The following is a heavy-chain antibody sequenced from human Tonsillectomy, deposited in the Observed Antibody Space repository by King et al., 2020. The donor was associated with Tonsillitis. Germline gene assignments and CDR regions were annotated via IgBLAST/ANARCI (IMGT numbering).Heavy chain of an antibody. D-gene: IGHD3-22*01. CDR2: ISYDGSNK. V-gene: IGHV3-30*18. CDR1: GFTFSSYG. J-gene: IGHJ3*02. Sequence: VQLVESGGGVVQPGRSLRLSCAASGFTFSSYGMHWVRQAPGKGLEWVAVISYDGSNKYYADSVKGRFTISRDNSKNTLYLQMNSLRAEDTAVYYCAKERVGDDSSVDAFDIWGQGTMVTVSS. CDR3: AKERVGDDSSVDAFDI.